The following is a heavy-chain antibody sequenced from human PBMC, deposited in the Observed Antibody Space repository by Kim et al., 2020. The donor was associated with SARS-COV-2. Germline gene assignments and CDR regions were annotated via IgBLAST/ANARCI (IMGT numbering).Heavy chain of an antibody. V-gene: IGHV3-48*02. Sequence: IYYADSMKGRFAISRDKAKNSLYLQMTSLRDEDKAVYYCARGFGSGIMSKWGEGTLVTVSS. J-gene: IGHJ4*02. D-gene: IGHD3-10*01. CDR3: ARGFGSGIMSK. CDR2: I.